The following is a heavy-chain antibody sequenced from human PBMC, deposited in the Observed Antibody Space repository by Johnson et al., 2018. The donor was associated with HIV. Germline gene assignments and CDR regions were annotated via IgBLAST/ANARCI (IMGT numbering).Heavy chain of an antibody. CDR2: IKTTSAGGTI. V-gene: IGHV3-15*01. CDR1: GFTFSNAW. CDR3: TTVSGYYDSSGYYYPDAFDI. Sequence: VQLVESGGDLVNPGGSLRLSCAASGFTFSNAWMSWVRQAPGKGLEWVGRIKTTSAGGTIDYAAPVKGRFTISRDDSKNTLYLQMNSLKTEDTAVYYCTTVSGYYDSSGYYYPDAFDIWGQGTMVT. J-gene: IGHJ3*02. D-gene: IGHD3-22*01.